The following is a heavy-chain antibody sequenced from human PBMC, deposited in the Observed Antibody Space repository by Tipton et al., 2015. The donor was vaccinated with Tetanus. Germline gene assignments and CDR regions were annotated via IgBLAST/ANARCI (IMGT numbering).Heavy chain of an antibody. CDR3: ASDPALMCNFDY. V-gene: IGHV4-31*03. J-gene: IGHJ4*02. Sequence: TLSLTCTVSGDSIDGGFKNWGWIRQQPGKGLEWIGYIDYRGNTYYNPSLRRRVTFSFDTSENQFSLKLTSVTAADTAVYYCASDPALMCNFDYWGQGTLVTVSS. CDR1: GDSIDGGFKN. D-gene: IGHD2-2*01. CDR2: IDYRGNT.